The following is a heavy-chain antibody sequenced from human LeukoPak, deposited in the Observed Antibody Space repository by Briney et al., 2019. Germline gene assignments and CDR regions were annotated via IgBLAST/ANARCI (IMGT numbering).Heavy chain of an antibody. CDR1: GFTFSSYS. D-gene: IGHD2-15*01. Sequence: PGGSLRLSCAASGFTFSSYSMNWVRQAPGKGLEWVSSISSSSSYIYYADSVKGRFTISRDNAKNSLYLQMNSLRAEDTAVFYCARDVGYCRGGSCYEYYFDYWGQGTLVTVSS. CDR3: ARDVGYCRGGSCYEYYFDY. CDR2: ISSSSSYI. J-gene: IGHJ4*02. V-gene: IGHV3-21*01.